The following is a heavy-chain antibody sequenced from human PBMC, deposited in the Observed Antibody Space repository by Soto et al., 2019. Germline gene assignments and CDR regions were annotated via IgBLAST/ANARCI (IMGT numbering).Heavy chain of an antibody. CDR3: AKDGIRGIHIDN. J-gene: IGHJ4*02. CDR2: ISVSAGTT. CDR1: GLTFSSYP. Sequence: EVQLLESGGGLVQRGGSLRLSCAASGLTFSSYPMSWVRQAPGKGLQWVSSISVSAGTTYYADSVKGRFTISRDNSKNTLYQQMNSLRAEDTAVYYCAKDGIRGIHIDNWGQGTLVTVSS. V-gene: IGHV3-23*01.